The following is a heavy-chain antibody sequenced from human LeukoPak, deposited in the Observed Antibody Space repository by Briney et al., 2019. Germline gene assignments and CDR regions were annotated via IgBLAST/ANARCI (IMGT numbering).Heavy chain of an antibody. J-gene: IGHJ4*02. CDR1: GFIFSSYS. V-gene: IGHV3-21*01. CDR2: ISSSSSYI. D-gene: IGHD4/OR15-4a*01. Sequence: GGSLRLSCAASGFIFSSYSMNWVRQAPGKGLEWVSSISSSSSYIYYADSVKGRFTISRDNAKNSLYLQMNSLRADDTAVYYCARDTLGEGEDANYAVYYFDYWGQGTVVTVSS. CDR3: ARDTLGEGEDANYAVYYFDY.